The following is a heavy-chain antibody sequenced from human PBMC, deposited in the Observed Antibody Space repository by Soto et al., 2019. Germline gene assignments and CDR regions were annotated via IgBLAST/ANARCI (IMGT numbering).Heavy chain of an antibody. Sequence: GGSLRLSCAASGFTFSSYAMSWVRQAPGKGLEWVSAISGSGGSTYYADSVKGRFTISRDNSKNTLYLQMNSLRAEDTAVYYCAKDALTEDIVLMVYASLKGAFDIWGQGKMVTVSS. CDR1: GFTFSSYA. D-gene: IGHD2-8*01. J-gene: IGHJ3*02. V-gene: IGHV3-23*01. CDR2: ISGSGGST. CDR3: AKDALTEDIVLMVYASLKGAFDI.